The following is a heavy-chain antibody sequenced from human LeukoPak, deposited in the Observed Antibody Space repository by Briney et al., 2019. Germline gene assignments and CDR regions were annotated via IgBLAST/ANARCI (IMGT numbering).Heavy chain of an antibody. J-gene: IGHJ4*02. CDR3: AGGRDGYDDY. D-gene: IGHD5-12*01. CDR2: IYYSGST. V-gene: IGHV4-31*03. CDR1: GGSISSGGYY. Sequence: SETLSLTCTVSGGSISSGGYYWSWIRQHPGKGLEWIGYIYYSGSTYYNPSLKSRVTISVDTSKNQFSLKLSSVTAADTAVYYCAGGRDGYDDYWGQGTPVTVSS.